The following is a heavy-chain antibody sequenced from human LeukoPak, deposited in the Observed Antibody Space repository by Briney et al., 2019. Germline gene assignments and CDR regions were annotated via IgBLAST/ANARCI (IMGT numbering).Heavy chain of an antibody. D-gene: IGHD2-2*01. CDR1: GYTFTGYY. J-gene: IGHJ3*02. CDR3: ARSCSSTSCQGNAFEI. CDR2: INPNSGGT. Sequence: ASVKVSCKASGYTFTGYYMHWVRQAPGQGLEWMGWINPNSGGTNYAQKFQGRVTMTRDTSISTAYMELSRLRSDDTAGYYCARSCSSTSCQGNAFEIQGHVIIVTV. V-gene: IGHV1-2*02.